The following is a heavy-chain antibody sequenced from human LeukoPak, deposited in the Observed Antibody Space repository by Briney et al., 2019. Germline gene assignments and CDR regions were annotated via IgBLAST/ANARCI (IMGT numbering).Heavy chain of an antibody. CDR3: ARSAGRGLADY. V-gene: IGHV3-48*04. CDR2: ISSSSSTI. CDR1: GFTFSSYS. D-gene: IGHD3-16*01. Sequence: GGSLRLSCAASGFTFSSYSMNWVRQAPGKGLEWVSYISSSSSTIYYADSVKGRFTIPRDNAKNSLYLQMNSLRAEDTAVYYCARSAGRGLADYWGQGTLVTVSS. J-gene: IGHJ4*02.